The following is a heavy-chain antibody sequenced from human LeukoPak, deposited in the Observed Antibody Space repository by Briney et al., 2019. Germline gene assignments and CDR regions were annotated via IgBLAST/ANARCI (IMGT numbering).Heavy chain of an antibody. Sequence: GRSLRLSCAASGFTFSSYGMHWVRQAPGKGLEWVAVIWYDGSNKYYADSVKGRFTISRDNSKNTLYLQMNSLRAEDTAVYYCARVGGIAAAGTPPYYYYYYGMDVWGKGTTVTVSS. D-gene: IGHD6-13*01. CDR1: GFTFSSYG. CDR3: ARVGGIAAAGTPPYYYYYYGMDV. CDR2: IWYDGSNK. J-gene: IGHJ6*04. V-gene: IGHV3-33*01.